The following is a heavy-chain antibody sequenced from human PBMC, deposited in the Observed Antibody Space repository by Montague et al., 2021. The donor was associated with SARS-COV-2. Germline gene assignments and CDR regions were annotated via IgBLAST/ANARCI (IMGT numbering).Heavy chain of an antibody. J-gene: IGHJ4*02. Sequence: SETLSLTCSVSGFSTSSGYYWGWIRQTPGKGLEWIGSRYQNGATYYSPSLKRPVTILLDTSKNQFSLSRTSVTAADTAVYYCARSGVGIFDFSYFDSWGQGSLVIVSS. V-gene: IGHV4-38-2*02. D-gene: IGHD3-3*01. CDR2: RYQNGAT. CDR1: GFSTSSGYY. CDR3: ARSGVGIFDFSYFDS.